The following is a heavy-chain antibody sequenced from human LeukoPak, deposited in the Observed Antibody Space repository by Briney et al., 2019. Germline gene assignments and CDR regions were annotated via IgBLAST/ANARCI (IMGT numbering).Heavy chain of an antibody. CDR2: ISYDGSNK. CDR3: ARESTIFGHDY. V-gene: IGHV3-30*03. D-gene: IGHD3-3*01. CDR1: GFTFSSYG. Sequence: GRSLRLSCAASGFTFSSYGMHWVRQAPGKGLEWVAVISYDGSNKYYADSVKGRFTISRDNSKNTLYLQMNSLRAEDTAVYYCARESTIFGHDYWGQGTLVTVSS. J-gene: IGHJ4*02.